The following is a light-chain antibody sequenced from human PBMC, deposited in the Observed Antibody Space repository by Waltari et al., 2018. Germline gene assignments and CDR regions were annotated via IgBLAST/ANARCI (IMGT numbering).Light chain of an antibody. Sequence: DIQMTQSPSSLSASVGDRVTITCRASQGISTSLAWYQQKPGKAPKLLLSSASTLETVVPSRFSGSGSGTDYTLTISSLQPEDFATYHCQQYYSTPYTFGQGTKLEI. CDR3: QQYYSTPYT. J-gene: IGKJ2*01. V-gene: IGKV1-NL1*01. CDR1: QGISTS. CDR2: SAS.